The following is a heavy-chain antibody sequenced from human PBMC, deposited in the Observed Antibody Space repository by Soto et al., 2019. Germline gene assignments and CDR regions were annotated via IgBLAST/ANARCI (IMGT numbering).Heavy chain of an antibody. CDR3: LDY. Sequence: GESLKISCRGFGFTYINHWIDWVRQMPGKGLEWMGRIYPHDSDIRYSPSFQGQVIISADKSISTADTAVYYCASDSHGGYGSLDYWGQGTLVTVSS. J-gene: IGHJ4*02. CDR2: IYPHDSDI. CDR1: GFTYINHW. D-gene: IGHD5-12*01. V-gene: IGHV5-51*01.